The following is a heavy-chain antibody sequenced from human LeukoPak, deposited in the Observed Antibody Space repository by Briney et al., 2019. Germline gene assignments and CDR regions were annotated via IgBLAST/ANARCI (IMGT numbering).Heavy chain of an antibody. Sequence: GGSLTLSCAASGFTFSSYWMSWVRQSPGKGLEWGANIKKNGSENYDVGPVKGRITISRDNAKNSLYLQRNSLRAEYTAVYYCARDWSIAGFDYWGQGTLVTVSS. V-gene: IGHV3-7*01. D-gene: IGHD6-6*01. CDR2: IKKNGSEN. J-gene: IGHJ4*02. CDR1: GFTFSSYW. CDR3: ARDWSIAGFDY.